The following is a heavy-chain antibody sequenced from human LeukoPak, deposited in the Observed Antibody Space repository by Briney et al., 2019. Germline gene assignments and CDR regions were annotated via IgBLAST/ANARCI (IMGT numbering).Heavy chain of an antibody. D-gene: IGHD6-13*01. CDR2: IKQDGSEK. V-gene: IGHV3-7*01. CDR1: GFTFSSFW. J-gene: IGHJ4*02. CDR3: AKLVDAGSFGLDY. Sequence: GGSLRLSCAASGFTFSSFWMSWVRQSPGKGLEWVANIKQDGSEKCYVDSVKGRFTISRDNAKNSPYLQMNSLRAEDTAVYYCAKLVDAGSFGLDYWGQGTLVTVSS.